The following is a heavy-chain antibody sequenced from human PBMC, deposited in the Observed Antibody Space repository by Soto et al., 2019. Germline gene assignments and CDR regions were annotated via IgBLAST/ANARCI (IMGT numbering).Heavy chain of an antibody. CDR1: GGSISSYY. V-gene: IGHV4-59*08. CDR2: IYYSGST. J-gene: IGHJ6*03. Sequence: LALTCTVSGGSISSYYCSWIRQPPGKGLEWIGYIYYSGSTNYNPSLKSRVTISVDTSKNQFSLKLSSVTAADTAVYYCARKDYMDVWGKGTTVTISS. CDR3: ARKDYMDV.